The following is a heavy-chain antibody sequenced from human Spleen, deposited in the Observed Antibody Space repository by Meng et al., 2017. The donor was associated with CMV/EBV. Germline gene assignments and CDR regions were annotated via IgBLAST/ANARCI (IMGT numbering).Heavy chain of an antibody. CDR1: GFTLGDYA. Sequence: GSLRLSCTSSGFTLGDYALCWVRQASGKGLEWVGFIRNRAYGGTTEYAASVKGRFSISRDDSKDVVYLQMNSLKTEDTAVYYCTRGGQLLHDYWGQGTLVTVSS. CDR2: IRNRAYGGTT. V-gene: IGHV3-49*04. CDR3: TRGGQLLHDY. D-gene: IGHD2-15*01. J-gene: IGHJ4*02.